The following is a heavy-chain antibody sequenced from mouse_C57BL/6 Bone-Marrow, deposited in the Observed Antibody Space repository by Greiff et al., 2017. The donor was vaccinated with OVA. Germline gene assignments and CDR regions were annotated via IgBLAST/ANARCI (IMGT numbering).Heavy chain of an antibody. J-gene: IGHJ2*01. CDR1: GYAFSSSW. D-gene: IGHD4-1*01. CDR2: IYPGDGDT. Sequence: VQRVESGPELVKPGASVKISCKASGYAFSSSWMNWVKQRPGKGLEWIGRIYPGDGDTNYNGKFKGKATLTADKSSSTAYMQLSSLTSEDSAVYFCAKLTDYFDYWGQGTTLTVSS. CDR3: AKLTDYFDY. V-gene: IGHV1-82*01.